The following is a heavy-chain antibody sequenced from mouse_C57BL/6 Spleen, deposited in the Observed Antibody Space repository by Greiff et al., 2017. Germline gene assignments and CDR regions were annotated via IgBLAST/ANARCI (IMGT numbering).Heavy chain of an antibody. Sequence: EVQLVESGGGLVKPGGSLKLSCAASGFTFSSYTMSWVRQTPEKRLEWVATISGGGGNTYYPDSVKGRFTISRDNAKNTLYLQMSSLRSEDTALYYCARQDLIYYDYDWFAYWGQGTLVTVSA. D-gene: IGHD2-4*01. CDR2: ISGGGGNT. CDR1: GFTFSSYT. J-gene: IGHJ3*01. CDR3: ARQDLIYYDYDWFAY. V-gene: IGHV5-9*01.